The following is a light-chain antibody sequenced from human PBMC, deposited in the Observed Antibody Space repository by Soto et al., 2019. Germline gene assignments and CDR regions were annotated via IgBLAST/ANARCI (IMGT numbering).Light chain of an antibody. CDR2: DAY. CDR3: QQRSNWPLIT. Sequence: DIQMTQSPSTLSASVGDTVTITCRASQSISRWLAWYQQKPGKAPKIMISDAYNRATGIPARFSGSGSGTDFTLTISSLEPEDFAVYYCQQRSNWPLITFGQGTRLEIK. CDR1: QSISRW. V-gene: IGKV1-5*01. J-gene: IGKJ5*01.